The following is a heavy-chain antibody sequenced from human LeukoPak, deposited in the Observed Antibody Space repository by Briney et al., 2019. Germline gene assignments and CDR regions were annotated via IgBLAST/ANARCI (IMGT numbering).Heavy chain of an antibody. CDR1: GYTFTSYD. Sequence: GASVKVSCKASGYTFTSYDINWVRQATGQGLEWMGWMNPNSGNTGYAQKFQGRVTITRNTSISTAYMELSSLRSEDTVVYYCARGRSLVVVVAEEDHNWFDPWGQGTLVTVSS. D-gene: IGHD2-15*01. CDR3: ARGRSLVVVVAEEDHNWFDP. CDR2: MNPNSGNT. V-gene: IGHV1-8*03. J-gene: IGHJ5*02.